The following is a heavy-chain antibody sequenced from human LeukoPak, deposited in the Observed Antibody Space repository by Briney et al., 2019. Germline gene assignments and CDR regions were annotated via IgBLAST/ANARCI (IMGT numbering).Heavy chain of an antibody. V-gene: IGHV3-23*01. J-gene: IGHJ4*02. Sequence: PGGSLRLSCAGSRFTFNSYAMSWVRRAPRKGLEWVSTIMIGGDGKHYADSVKGRFTISRDRSESTLFLQMDDLRADDTAVYYCVRAAPQNCYPSSCSLFDKWGQGTLVTVSS. CDR1: RFTFNSYA. CDR2: IMIGGDGK. D-gene: IGHD2-2*01. CDR3: VRAAPQNCYPSSCSLFDK.